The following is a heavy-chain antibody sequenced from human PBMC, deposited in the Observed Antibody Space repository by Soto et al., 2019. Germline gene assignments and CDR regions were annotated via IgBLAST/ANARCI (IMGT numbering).Heavy chain of an antibody. CDR3: ARRYGGTFDY. Sequence: VQLQESGPGLVKPSETLSLTCTVSGGSISSYYWSWIRQPPGKGLEWIGYIYYSGSTNYNPSFNSRVTISVDTSKNQFSLKLSSVTAADTAVYYCARRYGGTFDYWGQGTLVTVSS. J-gene: IGHJ4*02. V-gene: IGHV4-59*08. CDR1: GGSISSYY. D-gene: IGHD2-15*01. CDR2: IYYSGST.